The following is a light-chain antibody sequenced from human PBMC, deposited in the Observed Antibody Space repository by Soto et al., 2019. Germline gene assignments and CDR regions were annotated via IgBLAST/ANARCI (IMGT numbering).Light chain of an antibody. CDR2: GAS. CDR3: QQYGSSPPLT. V-gene: IGKV3-20*01. CDR1: QSVSSSY. Sequence: EIVLTQSPGTLSLSPGERATLSCRASQSVSSSYLAWYQQKPGQAPRLLIYGASGRATGIPDRFSGSVSGTDFTLTISRLEPEDFAVYYCQQYGSSPPLTFGEGTRVEIK. J-gene: IGKJ5*01.